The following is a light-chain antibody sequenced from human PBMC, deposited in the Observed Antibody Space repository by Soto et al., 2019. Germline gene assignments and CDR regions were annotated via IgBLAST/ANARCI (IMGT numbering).Light chain of an antibody. V-gene: IGLV2-14*01. CDR2: EVT. Sequence: QSVLTQPASVSGPPGQSITISCSGTSEDVGGYNYVSWYQHHPGNAPKLIIYEVTNRPSGLSNRFSASKSGSTASLTISGLQAEDEADYYCSSYTSSNTLVFGTGTKLTVL. CDR3: SSYTSSNTLV. CDR1: SEDVGGYNY. J-gene: IGLJ1*01.